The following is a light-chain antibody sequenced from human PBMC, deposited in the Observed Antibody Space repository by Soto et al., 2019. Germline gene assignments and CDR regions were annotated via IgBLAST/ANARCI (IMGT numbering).Light chain of an antibody. CDR3: SSYAGNNKDV. CDR1: SSDVGGYNY. CDR2: EVS. V-gene: IGLV2-8*01. J-gene: IGLJ1*01. Sequence: QSALTQPPSASGSLGQSVTLSCTGTSSDVGGYNYVSWYQQHPGKAPKLMISEVSKRPSGVPDRFSGSKSGNAASLTVSGLQAEDEADYYCSSYAGNNKDVFGAGTKVTVL.